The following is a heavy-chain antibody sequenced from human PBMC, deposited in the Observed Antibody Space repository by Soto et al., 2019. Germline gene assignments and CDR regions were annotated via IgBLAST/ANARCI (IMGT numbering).Heavy chain of an antibody. CDR2: IYPGDSDT. CDR3: ARRGYSNTDGYFQH. Sequence: SGESLKISCTGSGYSFAGYWIAWVRQMPGKGLEWMGIIYPGDSDTRYSLSFQGQVTITADKSISTAYLQWSSLKASDTAMYYCARRGYSNTDGYFQHWGQGTLVTVSS. D-gene: IGHD6-13*01. V-gene: IGHV5-51*01. CDR1: GYSFAGYW. J-gene: IGHJ1*01.